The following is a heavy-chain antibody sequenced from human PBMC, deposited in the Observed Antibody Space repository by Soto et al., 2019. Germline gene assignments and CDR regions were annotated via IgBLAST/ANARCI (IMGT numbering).Heavy chain of an antibody. Sequence: PSETLSLTCAVYGGSFSGYYWSWIRQPPGKGLEWIGEINHSGSTNYNPSLKSRVTISVDTSKNQFSLKLSSVTAADTAVYYCARAGKRVNMVPTFDPWGQGTLVTVS. J-gene: IGHJ5*02. CDR1: GGSFSGYY. D-gene: IGHD3-10*01. CDR3: ARAGKRVNMVPTFDP. V-gene: IGHV4-34*01. CDR2: INHSGST.